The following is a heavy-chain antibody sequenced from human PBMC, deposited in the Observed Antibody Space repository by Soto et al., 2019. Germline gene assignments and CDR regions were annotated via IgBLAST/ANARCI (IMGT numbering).Heavy chain of an antibody. J-gene: IGHJ6*02. V-gene: IGHV1-69*12. D-gene: IGHD6-13*01. CDR2: IIPIFGTA. Sequence: QVQLVQSGAEVKKPGSSVKVSCKASGGTFSSYAISWVRQAPGQGLEWMGGIIPIFGTANYAQKFQGRVTITADESTGTAYMELSGLRSEDTAVYYCARGRSIAAAGTWYYYGMDVWGQGTTVTVSS. CDR3: ARGRSIAAAGTWYYYGMDV. CDR1: GGTFSSYA.